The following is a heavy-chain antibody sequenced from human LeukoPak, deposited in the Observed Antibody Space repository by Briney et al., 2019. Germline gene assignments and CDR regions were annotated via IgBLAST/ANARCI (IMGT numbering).Heavy chain of an antibody. V-gene: IGHV3-53*01. J-gene: IGHJ4*02. Sequence: HPGGSLRLSCAASGFTVSSNYMSWVRQAPGRGLEWGSVIYSGGSTYYADSVKGRFTISRDNSKNTLYLQMNNLRAEDTAVYYCARGVVATTIQLDWGQGNLVTVSS. D-gene: IGHD5-12*01. CDR2: IYSGGST. CDR1: GFTVSSNY. CDR3: ARGVVATTIQLD.